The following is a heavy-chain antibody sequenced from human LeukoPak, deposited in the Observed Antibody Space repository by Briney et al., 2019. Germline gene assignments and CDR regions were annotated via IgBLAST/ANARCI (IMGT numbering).Heavy chain of an antibody. V-gene: IGHV3-30-3*01. J-gene: IGHJ4*02. CDR1: GFTFSSYA. CDR2: ISYDGSNK. Sequence: GGSLRLSCAASGFTFSSYAMHRVRQAPGKGLEWVAVISYDGSNKYYADSVKGRFTISRDNSKNTLYLQMNSLRAEDTAVYYCARDLSWSGSYYSTHFDYWGQGTLVTVSS. D-gene: IGHD1-26*01. CDR3: ARDLSWSGSYYSTHFDY.